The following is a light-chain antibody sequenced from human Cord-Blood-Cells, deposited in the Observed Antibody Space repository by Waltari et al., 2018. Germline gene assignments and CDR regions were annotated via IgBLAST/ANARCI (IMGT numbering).Light chain of an antibody. CDR3: QQRNSCPRS. Sequence: EIVLTQSPATLSFSTGERATLSWRASQSVSSYLAWYQQKPGQAPRLLIYDASNRATGIPARFSGSGSGTDFTLTISSLEPEDFAAYYCQQRNSCPRSFGQGTKLEIK. CDR1: QSVSSY. CDR2: DAS. V-gene: IGKV3-11*01. J-gene: IGKJ2*03.